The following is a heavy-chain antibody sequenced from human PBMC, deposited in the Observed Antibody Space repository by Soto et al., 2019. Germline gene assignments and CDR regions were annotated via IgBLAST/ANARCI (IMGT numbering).Heavy chain of an antibody. Sequence: SETLSLTCAVYGGSFSGYYWSWIRQPPGKGLEWIGEINHSGSTNYNPSLKSRVTISVDTSKNQFSLKLSSVTAADTAVYYCASLDRXHYSPRGSYYYYYGMDVWGRGTTVTVSS. CDR3: ASLDRXHYSPRGSYYYYYGMDV. J-gene: IGHJ6*02. D-gene: IGHD2-15*01. V-gene: IGHV4-34*01. CDR2: INHSGST. CDR1: GGSFSGYY.